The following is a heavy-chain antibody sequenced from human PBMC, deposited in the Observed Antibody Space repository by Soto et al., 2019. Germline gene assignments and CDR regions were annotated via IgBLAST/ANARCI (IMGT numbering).Heavy chain of an antibody. CDR3: ARDRARPSLNWFEP. V-gene: IGHV1-18*01. Sequence: GASVKVSCKASGYTFTSYGISWVRQAPGQGLEWMGWISAYNGNTNYAQKLQGRATMTTDTTTSTAYMELRSLRSDATAVYYCARDRARPSLNWFEPWGQGTLVTVSS. CDR1: GYTFTSYG. J-gene: IGHJ5*02. CDR2: ISAYNGNT.